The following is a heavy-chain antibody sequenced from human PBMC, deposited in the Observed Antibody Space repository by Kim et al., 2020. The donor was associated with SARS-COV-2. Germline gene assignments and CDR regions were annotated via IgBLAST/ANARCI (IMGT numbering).Heavy chain of an antibody. CDR2: ISHNGGSI. D-gene: IGHD6-19*01. V-gene: IGHV3-48*03. J-gene: IGHJ5*02. Sequence: GGSLRLSCAASGFTFSSYEMNWVRQTPGKGLEWISYISHNGGSIYYADSVKGRFTISRDNTKNLLYLQMSSLRAEDTAIYYCARDRTGGYSSGPYTNCFGPWGQGILVTVSS. CDR1: GFTFSSYE. CDR3: ARDRTGGYSSGPYTNCFGP.